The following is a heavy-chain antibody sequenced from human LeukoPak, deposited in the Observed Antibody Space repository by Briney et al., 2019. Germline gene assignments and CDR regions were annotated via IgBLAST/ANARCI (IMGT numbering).Heavy chain of an antibody. V-gene: IGHV4-30-4*01. CDR2: IYYSGST. CDR3: ARFHQVLRYFDWPKYYFDY. CDR1: GGSISSGDYY. D-gene: IGHD3-9*01. Sequence: SETLSLTCTVSGGSISSGDYYWSWIRQPPGKGLEWIGYIYYSGSTYYNPSLKSRVTISVDTSKNQFSLKLSSVTAADTAVYYRARFHQVLRYFDWPKYYFDYWGQGTLVTVSS. J-gene: IGHJ4*02.